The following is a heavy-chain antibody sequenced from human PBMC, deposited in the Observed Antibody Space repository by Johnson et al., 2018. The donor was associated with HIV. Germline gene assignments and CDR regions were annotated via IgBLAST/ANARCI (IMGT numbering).Heavy chain of an antibody. CDR3: AKDLFTEREDDVFDI. Sequence: QVQLVESGGGVVQPGRSLRLSCTASGFTFSSYGMHWVRQAPGKGLEWVAVIWYAGSNKYYADSVTGRFTISRDNSKNTLYLQMNSLRAEDTAVYYCAKDLFTEREDDVFDIWGQGTMVTVSS. J-gene: IGHJ3*02. D-gene: IGHD1-26*01. CDR2: IWYAGSNK. V-gene: IGHV3-33*06. CDR1: GFTFSSYG.